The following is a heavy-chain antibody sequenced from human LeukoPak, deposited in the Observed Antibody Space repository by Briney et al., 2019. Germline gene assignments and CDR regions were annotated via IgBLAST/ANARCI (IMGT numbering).Heavy chain of an antibody. V-gene: IGHV4-39*01. CDR2: IDYSGST. J-gene: IGHJ3*02. Sequence: SETLSLTCTVSGGSISSSSYYWGWIRQPPGKGLEWIGSIDYSGSTYYNPSLKSPVTISVDTSKNQFSLKLSSVTAADTAVYYCARGQQWLSLGAFDIWGQGTMVTVSS. CDR1: GGSISSSSYY. CDR3: ARGQQWLSLGAFDI. D-gene: IGHD6-19*01.